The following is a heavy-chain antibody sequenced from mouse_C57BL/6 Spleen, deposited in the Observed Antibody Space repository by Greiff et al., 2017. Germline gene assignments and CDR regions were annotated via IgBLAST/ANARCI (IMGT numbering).Heavy chain of an antibody. CDR2: IYPGDGDT. CDR1: GYAFSSSW. D-gene: IGHD3-3*01. V-gene: IGHV1-82*01. Sequence: LQESGPELVKPGASVKISCKASGYAFSSSWMNWVKQRPGKGLEWIGRIYPGDGDTNYNGKFKGKATLTADKSSSTAYMHLSSLTSEDSAVYFCARDGAGYYFDYWGQGTTLTVSS. CDR3: ARDGAGYYFDY. J-gene: IGHJ2*01.